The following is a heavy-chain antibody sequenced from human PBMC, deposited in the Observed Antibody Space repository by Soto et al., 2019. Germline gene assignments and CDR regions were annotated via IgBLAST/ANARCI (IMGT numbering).Heavy chain of an antibody. CDR1: GFTFSNAW. V-gene: IGHV3-15*07. Sequence: GGSLRLSCVASGFTFSNAWMNWVRQAPGKGLEWVGRIKIKTDGGAIDYAAPVQGRFTISRDDSKNMLYLQMNSLKTEDTAVYYCTTGSVEGYWGQGTQVTVSS. CDR3: TTGSVEGY. J-gene: IGHJ4*02. CDR2: IKIKTDGGAI. D-gene: IGHD2-21*01.